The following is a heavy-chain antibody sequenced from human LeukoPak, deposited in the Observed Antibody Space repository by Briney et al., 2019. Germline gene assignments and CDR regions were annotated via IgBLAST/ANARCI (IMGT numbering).Heavy chain of an antibody. Sequence: SVKVSCKASGGTFSSYAISWVRQAPGQGLEWMGGIIPIFGTANYAQKFQGRVTTTADESTSTAYMELSSLRSEDTAVYYCAREWGYDFWSGYYTNAFDIWGQGTMVTVSS. D-gene: IGHD3-3*01. CDR1: GGTFSSYA. J-gene: IGHJ3*02. V-gene: IGHV1-69*13. CDR3: AREWGYDFWSGYYTNAFDI. CDR2: IIPIFGTA.